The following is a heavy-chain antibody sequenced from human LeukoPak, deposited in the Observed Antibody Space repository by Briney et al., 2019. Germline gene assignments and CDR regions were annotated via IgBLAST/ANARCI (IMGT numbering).Heavy chain of an antibody. CDR1: GFTFSSYG. Sequence: SGGSLRLSCAASGFTFSSYGMHWVRQAPGKGLEWVAFIRYDGSNKYYADSVKGRFTISRDNSKNTLYLQMNSLRAEDTAVYYCARAKLRYFDWLTRDDAFDIWGQGTMVTVSS. J-gene: IGHJ3*02. CDR2: IRYDGSNK. D-gene: IGHD3-9*01. CDR3: ARAKLRYFDWLTRDDAFDI. V-gene: IGHV3-30*02.